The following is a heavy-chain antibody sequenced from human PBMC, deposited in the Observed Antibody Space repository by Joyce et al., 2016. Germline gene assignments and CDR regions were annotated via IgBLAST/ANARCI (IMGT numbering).Heavy chain of an antibody. Sequence: QVQLVESGGGVGQPGRSLTLSCAAYGFSFRRFSMVWIRQAPGKGLEGAAVISSDGSNKYYADSANGRFIISRDNSKNTLNLQMTGLRSDDTGVYYCARGTTVTRMGNWFDPWGQGTLVTVSS. CDR1: GFSFRRFS. V-gene: IGHV3-30-3*01. CDR2: ISSDGSNK. D-gene: IGHD4-17*01. CDR3: ARGTTVTRMGNWFDP. J-gene: IGHJ5*02.